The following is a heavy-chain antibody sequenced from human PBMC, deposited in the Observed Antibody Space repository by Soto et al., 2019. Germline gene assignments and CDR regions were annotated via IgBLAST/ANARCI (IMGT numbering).Heavy chain of an antibody. CDR3: ARDLDPTRRIAAAGTSFSEYFQH. D-gene: IGHD6-13*01. Sequence: QVQLVQSGAEVKKPGASVKVSCKASGYTFTSYYMHWVRQAPGQGLEWMGIINPSGGSTSYAQKFQGRVTMTRDTSTSTVYMELSSLRSEDTAVYYCARDLDPTRRIAAAGTSFSEYFQHWGQGTLVTVSS. CDR2: INPSGGST. J-gene: IGHJ1*01. CDR1: GYTFTSYY. V-gene: IGHV1-46*01.